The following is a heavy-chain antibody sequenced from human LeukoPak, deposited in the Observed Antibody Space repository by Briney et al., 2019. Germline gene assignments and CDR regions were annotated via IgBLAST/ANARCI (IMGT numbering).Heavy chain of an antibody. CDR2: TNSDGNST. J-gene: IGHJ4*02. D-gene: IGHD2-2*01. Sequence: PGGSLRLPCAASGFTFSSYWMHWVRQPPGKGLVWVSRTNSDGNSTRYADSVKGRFTISRDNAKNTLYLQMNSLRAEDTAVYYCARNHQADYWGQGILVTVSS. CDR1: GFTFSSYW. CDR3: ARNHQADY. V-gene: IGHV3-74*01.